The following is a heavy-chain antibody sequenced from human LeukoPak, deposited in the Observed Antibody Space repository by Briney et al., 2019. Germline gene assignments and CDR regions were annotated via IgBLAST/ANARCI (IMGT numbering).Heavy chain of an antibody. V-gene: IGHV3-48*03. CDR1: GFTFSSSQ. CDR2: ISGGGSII. J-gene: IGHJ4*02. CDR3: ARSFDY. Sequence: GGSLRLSCAASGFTFSSSQMNWVRQAPGKGLEWVSYISGGGSIIYYADSVKGRFTISRDNAKNSLYLQVNSLRAEDTAVYYCARSFDYWGQGTLVTVSS.